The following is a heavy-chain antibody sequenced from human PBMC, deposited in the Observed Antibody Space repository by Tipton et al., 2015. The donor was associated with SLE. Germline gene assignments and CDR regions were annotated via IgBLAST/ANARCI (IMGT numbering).Heavy chain of an antibody. CDR2: IYYSGST. CDR1: GYSISSGYY. V-gene: IGHV4-61*01. D-gene: IGHD4-17*01. J-gene: IGHJ3*02. Sequence: TLSLTCTVSGYSISSGYYWGWIRQPPGKGLEWIGYIYYSGSTNYNPSLKSRVTISVDTSKNQFSLKLSSVTAADTAVYYCARDSNGDYVEAFDIWGQGTMVTVSS. CDR3: ARDSNGDYVEAFDI.